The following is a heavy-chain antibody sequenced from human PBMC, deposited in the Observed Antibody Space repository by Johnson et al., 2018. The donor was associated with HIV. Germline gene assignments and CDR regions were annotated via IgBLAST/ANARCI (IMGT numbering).Heavy chain of an antibody. CDR1: GFTFSSYC. D-gene: IGHD6-6*01. V-gene: IGHV3-30*02. CDR2: IRYDGSNK. CDR3: AKVVGSSYLRGDAFDI. Sequence: QVQLVESGGGVVQPGGSLRLSCAASGFTFSSYCMHWVRQAPGKWLEWVAFIRYDGSNKYYADSVKGRFTISRDNSKNTLYLQMNSLRAEDTAVYYCAKVVGSSYLRGDAFDIWGQGTMVTVSS. J-gene: IGHJ3*02.